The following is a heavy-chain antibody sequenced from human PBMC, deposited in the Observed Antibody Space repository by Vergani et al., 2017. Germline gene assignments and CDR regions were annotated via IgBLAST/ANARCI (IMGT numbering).Heavy chain of an antibody. J-gene: IGHJ4*02. V-gene: IGHV1-8*01. CDR3: ARAKYSSGCSGY. CDR1: GYTFTSYD. Sequence: QVQLVQSGAEVKKPGASVKVSCTSSGYTFTSYDINWVRQATGQGLEWMGWMNPNSGNTGYAQKFQGRVTMTRNTSISTAYMELSSLRSEDTAVYYCARAKYSSGCSGYWGQGTLVTVSS. D-gene: IGHD6-19*01. CDR2: MNPNSGNT.